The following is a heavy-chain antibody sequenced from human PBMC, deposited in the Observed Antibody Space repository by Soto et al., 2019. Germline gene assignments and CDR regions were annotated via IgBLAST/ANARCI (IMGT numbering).Heavy chain of an antibody. CDR2: ISYTATT. D-gene: IGHD3-10*01. CDR3: ARSPPRGSDY. V-gene: IGHV4-31*11. J-gene: IGHJ4*02. Sequence: QVLLQESGPGLVKPSETLSLTCAVSGGYISSGGYYWTWIRQSGKGLEWIGYISYTATTYYSPSLQDRVTISLDTSKNQFSLRLISVTAADTAVYFCARSPPRGSDYWGQGILVTVAS. CDR1: GGYISSGGYY.